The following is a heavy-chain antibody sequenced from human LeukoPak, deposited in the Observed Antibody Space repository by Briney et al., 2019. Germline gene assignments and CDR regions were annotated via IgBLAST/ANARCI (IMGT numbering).Heavy chain of an antibody. CDR1: GGSISSGGSY. CDR2: IYYCGST. V-gene: IGHV4-31*03. CDR3: ARVKDYDSSGYPTMGGMYNWFDP. D-gene: IGHD3-22*01. J-gene: IGHJ5*02. Sequence: SQTLSLTCTVSGGSISSGGSYWSWIRQHPGKGLEWIGYIYYCGSTYYNPSLKSRVTISVDTCKNQFSLKLSSVTAADTAVYYCARVKDYDSSGYPTMGGMYNWFDPWGQGTLVTVSS.